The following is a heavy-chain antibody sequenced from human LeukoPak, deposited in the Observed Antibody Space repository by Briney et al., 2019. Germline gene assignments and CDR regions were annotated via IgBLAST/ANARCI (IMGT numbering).Heavy chain of an antibody. CDR2: INPSNGDT. CDR3: ARSWYGMDV. Sequence: ASVTVSFKASGYTFTASYMQWARQAPGQGLEWMGRINPSNGDTEYEQKFQGRVTMTRDTSISTVYMELSRLTSDDTAVYYCARSWYGMDVWGQGTTVTVSS. V-gene: IGHV1-2*06. CDR1: GYTFTASY. J-gene: IGHJ6*02. D-gene: IGHD1-14*01.